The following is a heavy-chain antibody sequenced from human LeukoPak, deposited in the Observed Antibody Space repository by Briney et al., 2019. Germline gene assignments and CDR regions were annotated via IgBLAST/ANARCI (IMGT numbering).Heavy chain of an antibody. CDR2: IYYSGST. Sequence: SETLSLTCNVSGGSVSSGGHYWSWIRQHPDKDLEWIGYIYYSGSTYYNPSLKSRVTISVDTSKSQFSLKLASMTAADAAVYYCARAVSGRFDYWGQGTLVTVSS. CDR1: GGSVSSGGHY. V-gene: IGHV4-31*03. CDR3: ARAVSGRFDY. J-gene: IGHJ4*02. D-gene: IGHD6-19*01.